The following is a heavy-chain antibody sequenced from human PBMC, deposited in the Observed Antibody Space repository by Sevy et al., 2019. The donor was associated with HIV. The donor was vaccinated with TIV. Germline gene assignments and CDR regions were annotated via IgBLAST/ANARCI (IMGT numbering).Heavy chain of an antibody. V-gene: IGHV3-23*01. J-gene: IGHJ6*02. CDR1: GFTFSNYA. CDR3: AKVLARGVAVAGSAWGMDV. CDR2: ISGSGGTT. D-gene: IGHD6-19*01. Sequence: GGSLRLSCAASGFTFSNYAMNWVRQAPGKGLEWVSAISGSGGTTYDADSVKGRFTIPRDNSQNTLYLQMNSLRAEDTAVYYCAKVLARGVAVAGSAWGMDVWGQGTTVTVSS.